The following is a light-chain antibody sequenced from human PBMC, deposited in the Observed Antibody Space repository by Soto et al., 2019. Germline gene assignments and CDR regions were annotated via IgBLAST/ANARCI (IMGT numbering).Light chain of an antibody. CDR2: AAS. J-gene: IGKJ5*01. CDR1: QSISIY. CDR3: QQSNSTPFT. V-gene: IGKV1-39*01. Sequence: DIQMTQSPSSLSASVGDRVTITCRASQSISIYLNWYQHKPGKAPKVLIYAASSLQSGVPSRFSGSGSGTEFTLTISSLQPEDFASYYCQQSNSTPFTFGQGTRLEIK.